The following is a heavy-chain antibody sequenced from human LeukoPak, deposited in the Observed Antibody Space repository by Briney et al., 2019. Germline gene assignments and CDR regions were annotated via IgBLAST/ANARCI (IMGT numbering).Heavy chain of an antibody. J-gene: IGHJ4*02. V-gene: IGHV3-30*02. CDR1: GFTFSTYG. CDR3: AKEGQLRFNFDY. CDR2: IRYDGSNK. Sequence: QSGGSLRLSCAASGFTFSTYGMHWVRQAPGKGLEWVAFIRYDGSNKYYADSVKGRFTISRDNSKNTLYLQMNSLRAEDTAVYYCAKEGQLRFNFDYWGQGTLVTVSS. D-gene: IGHD2-2*01.